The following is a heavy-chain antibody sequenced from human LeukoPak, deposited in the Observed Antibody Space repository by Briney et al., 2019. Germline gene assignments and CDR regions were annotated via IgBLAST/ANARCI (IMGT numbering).Heavy chain of an antibody. D-gene: IGHD3-10*01. V-gene: IGHV3-23*01. CDR1: GFTFSSYA. J-gene: IGHJ5*02. CDR2: ISGSGGST. CDR3: AKSSGTMVQGANWFDP. Sequence: PGGSLRLSCAASGFTFSSYAMSWVRQAPGKGLEWVSAISGSGGSTYYAGSVKGRFTISRDNSKNTLYLQMNSLRAEDTAVYYCAKSSGTMVQGANWFDPWGQGTLVTVSS.